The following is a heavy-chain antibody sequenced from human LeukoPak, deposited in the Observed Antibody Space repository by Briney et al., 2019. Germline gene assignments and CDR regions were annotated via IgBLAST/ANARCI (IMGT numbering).Heavy chain of an antibody. CDR3: ASGYYDSSGDRVDY. V-gene: IGHV3-23*01. Sequence: PGGTLRLSCAASGFTFSSYGMSWVRQAPGKGLEWVSAISGSGGSTYFADSVKGRFTISRDNSKNTLYLQMNSLRAEDTAVYYCASGYYDSSGDRVDYWGQGTLVTVSS. J-gene: IGHJ4*02. CDR1: GFTFSSYG. D-gene: IGHD3-22*01. CDR2: ISGSGGST.